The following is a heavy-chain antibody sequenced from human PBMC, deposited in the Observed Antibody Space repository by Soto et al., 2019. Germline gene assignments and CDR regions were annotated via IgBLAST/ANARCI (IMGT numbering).Heavy chain of an antibody. V-gene: IGHV4-31*03. CDR2: IYYSGST. D-gene: IGHD4-17*01. J-gene: IGHJ4*02. CDR3: AKDLTTVVTQNFDY. Sequence: SETLSLTCTVSGGSISSGGYYWNWIRQHPGKGLEWIGYIYYSGSTYYNPSLKSRVSISVDTSKNHFSLKLTSVTAEDTAVYYCAKDLTTVVTQNFDYWGQGTLVTVSS. CDR1: GGSISSGGYY.